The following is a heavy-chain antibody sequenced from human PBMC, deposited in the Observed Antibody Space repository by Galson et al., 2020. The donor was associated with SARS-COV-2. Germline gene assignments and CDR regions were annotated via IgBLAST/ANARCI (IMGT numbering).Heavy chain of an antibody. CDR2: IHASGST. D-gene: IGHD3-10*01. CDR1: GGSISSDS. CDR3: ARETHYYGTGRYRPFDF. Sequence: SETLSLTCTVSGGSISSDSWTWIRQPAGKGLEWIGRIHASGSTNYNPSLKSRVTMSVDTSKNQFSLKLSSVTAADTAVYYCARETHYYGTGRYRPFDFWGQGTLVTVSS. J-gene: IGHJ4*02. V-gene: IGHV4-4*07.